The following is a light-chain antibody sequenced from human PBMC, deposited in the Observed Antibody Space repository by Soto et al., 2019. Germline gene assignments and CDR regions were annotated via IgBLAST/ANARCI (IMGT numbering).Light chain of an antibody. V-gene: IGLV2-11*01. CDR2: DVS. CDR3: CLYARSYTFV. CDR1: SSDVGVYNY. Sequence: QSGLTQPGSMSGSPGQSVTISCTGTSSDVGVYNYVSLYQQYPGKAPKIMIYDVSKRPSGVPDRLSGSKSDNTASLTISGLQAEDEADYYCCLYARSYTFVFRLGTQGTLL. J-gene: IGLJ1*01.